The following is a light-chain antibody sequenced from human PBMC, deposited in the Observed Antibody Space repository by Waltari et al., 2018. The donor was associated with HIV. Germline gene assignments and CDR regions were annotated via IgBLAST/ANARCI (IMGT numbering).Light chain of an antibody. Sequence: QSALTQPASASGSPGQSITISCTGTSNDIGRYEYVSWYQQHPGKATKLIIYNVNRRPTGFSDRFSGSKSGNTASLTISGLQPEDEADYYFGAYTGSGNLGLFGGGTKLTVL. CDR3: GAYTGSGNLGL. V-gene: IGLV2-14*03. J-gene: IGLJ2*01. CDR1: SNDIGRYEY. CDR2: NVN.